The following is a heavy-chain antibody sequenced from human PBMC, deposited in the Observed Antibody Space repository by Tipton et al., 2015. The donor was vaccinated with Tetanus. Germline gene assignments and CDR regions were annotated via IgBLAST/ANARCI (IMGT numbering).Heavy chain of an antibody. D-gene: IGHD3-9*01. CDR1: GYRFSSYW. V-gene: IGHV5-51*01. J-gene: IGHJ4*02. CDR3: AKGDPGNFDS. CDR2: IYPGTSDT. Sequence: QSGPEVKEAGESLRISCKASGYRFSSYWIAWVRQMPGKGLEWVGLIYPGTSDTKISPSFRGQVTFSVDKSITTAYLRWSGLKSSVTSIYYCAKGDPGNFDSWGQGTQVIVSS.